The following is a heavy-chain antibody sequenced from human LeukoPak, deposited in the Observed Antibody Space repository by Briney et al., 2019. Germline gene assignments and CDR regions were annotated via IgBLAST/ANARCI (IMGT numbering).Heavy chain of an antibody. CDR1: GGSISSSS. Sequence: TSETLSLTCTVSGGSISSSSYYWGWIRQAPGKGLEWVSSISSSSSYIYYADSVKGRFTISRDNAKNSLYLQMNSLRAEDTAVYYCAREQWLVRGPDYWGQGTLVTVSS. J-gene: IGHJ4*02. D-gene: IGHD6-19*01. CDR2: ISSSSSYI. V-gene: IGHV3-21*01. CDR3: AREQWLVRGPDY.